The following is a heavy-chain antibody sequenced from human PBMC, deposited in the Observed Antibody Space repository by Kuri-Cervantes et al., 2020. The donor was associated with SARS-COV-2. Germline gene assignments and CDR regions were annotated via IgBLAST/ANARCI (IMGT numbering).Heavy chain of an antibody. V-gene: IGHV3-21*03. D-gene: IGHD2-8*01. J-gene: IGHJ6*03. Sequence: GGSLRLSCAASGFTVSSNEMSWVRQAPGKGLEWVSSISSSSSYIYYADSVKGRFTISRDNAKNSLYLQMNSLRAEDTAVYYCTRAQKLGYFTNGVCYHXYYYYMDVWGKGTTVTVSS. CDR1: GFTVSSNE. CDR2: ISSSSSYI. CDR3: TRAQKLGYFTNGVCYHXYYYYMDV.